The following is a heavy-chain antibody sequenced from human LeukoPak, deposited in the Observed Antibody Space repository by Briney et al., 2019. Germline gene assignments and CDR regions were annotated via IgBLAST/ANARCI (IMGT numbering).Heavy chain of an antibody. J-gene: IGHJ4*02. D-gene: IGHD3-10*01. Sequence: ASETLSLTCTVSGRSISSYYWSWIQQPPGKGLEWIGYIYYSGSTNYNPSLKSRVTISVDTSKNQFSLKLSSVTAADTAVYYCASYGSGSYYMGFDYWGQGTLVTVSS. CDR3: ASYGSGSYYMGFDY. CDR1: GRSISSYY. CDR2: IYYSGST. V-gene: IGHV4-59*01.